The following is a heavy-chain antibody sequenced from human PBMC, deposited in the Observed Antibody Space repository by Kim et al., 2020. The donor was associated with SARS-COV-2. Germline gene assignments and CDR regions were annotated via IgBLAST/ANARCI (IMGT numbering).Heavy chain of an antibody. CDR3: ARDHLLRFLEWLSPYGMDV. Sequence: GGSLRLSCAASGFTFSSYSMNWVRQAPGKGLEWVSSISSSSSYIYYADSVKGRFTISRDNAKNSLYLQMNSLRAEDTAVYYCARDHLLRFLEWLSPYGMDVWGQGTTVTVSS. V-gene: IGHV3-21*01. CDR2: ISSSSSYI. J-gene: IGHJ6*02. CDR1: GFTFSSYS. D-gene: IGHD3-3*01.